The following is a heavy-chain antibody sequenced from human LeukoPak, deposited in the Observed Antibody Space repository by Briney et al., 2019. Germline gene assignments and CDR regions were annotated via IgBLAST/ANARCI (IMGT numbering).Heavy chain of an antibody. Sequence: GGSLRPSCAASGFTFSGYGMHWVRQAPGKGLEWMVFIRYDGSDKYYADSVKGRFTISRDNSRNTLYLQMNSLRPDDTAVYYCAKDPGYSSTWFSHLDYWGQGTLVAVSS. CDR1: GFTFSGYG. CDR2: IRYDGSDK. CDR3: AKDPGYSSTWFSHLDY. V-gene: IGHV3-30*02. J-gene: IGHJ4*02. D-gene: IGHD6-13*01.